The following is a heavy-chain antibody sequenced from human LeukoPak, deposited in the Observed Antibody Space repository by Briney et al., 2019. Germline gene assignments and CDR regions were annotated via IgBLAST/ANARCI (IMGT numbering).Heavy chain of an antibody. Sequence: ASVKVSCKASGYTFTGYYMHWVRQAPGQGLEWMGWINPNSGGTNYAQKFQGRVTMTRDTSISTAYMELSRLRSDDTAVYYCARDRASIAARFYFDHWGQGTLVTVSS. V-gene: IGHV1-2*02. CDR3: ARDRASIAARFYFDH. D-gene: IGHD6-6*01. CDR2: INPNSGGT. CDR1: GYTFTGYY. J-gene: IGHJ4*02.